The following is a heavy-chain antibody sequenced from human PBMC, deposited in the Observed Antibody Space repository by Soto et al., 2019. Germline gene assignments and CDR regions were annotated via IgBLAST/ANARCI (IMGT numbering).Heavy chain of an antibody. CDR1: GVSIKTFS. D-gene: IGHD4-4*01. V-gene: IGHV4-59*08. CDR3: ASGDYSNYGGTGY. CDR2: IYYSGST. J-gene: IGHJ4*02. Sequence: PSETLSLTCTVSGVSIKTFSWSWFRQPPGKGLEWIGYIYYSGSTNYPPSLKSRVSISVDTSKNLFSLKLSSVTAADTAVYYCASGDYSNYGGTGYWGQGTLVTVSS.